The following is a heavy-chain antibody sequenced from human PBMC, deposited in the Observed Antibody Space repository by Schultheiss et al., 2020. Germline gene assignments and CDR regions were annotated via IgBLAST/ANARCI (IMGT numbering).Heavy chain of an antibody. V-gene: IGHV4-34*01. CDR3: ARAREMQLWFSDLDY. CDR1: GGSFSGYY. CDR2: INHSGST. D-gene: IGHD5-18*01. J-gene: IGHJ4*02. Sequence: SQTLSLTCAVYGGSFSGYYWSWIRQPPGKGLEWIGEINHSGSTNYNPSLKSRVTISVDTSKNQFSLKLSSVTAADTAVYYCARAREMQLWFSDLDYWGQGTLVTVSS.